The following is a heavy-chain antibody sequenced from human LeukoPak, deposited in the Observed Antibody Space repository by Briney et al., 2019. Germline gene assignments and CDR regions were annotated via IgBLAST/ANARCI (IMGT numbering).Heavy chain of an antibody. CDR3: AKLTTH. J-gene: IGHJ4*02. Sequence: GGSLRLSCAASGFTVSSNYMSWVRQAPGKGLEWVSAISGSGGTTYYADSVKGRFTISRDNSKNTLYLQMNSLRAEDAAVYFCAKLTTHWGQGTLVTVSS. CDR1: GFTVSSNY. CDR2: ISGSGGTT. V-gene: IGHV3-23*01. D-gene: IGHD1-14*01.